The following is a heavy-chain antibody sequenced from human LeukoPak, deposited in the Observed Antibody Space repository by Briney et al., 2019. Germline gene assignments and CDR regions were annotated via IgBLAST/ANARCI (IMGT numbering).Heavy chain of an antibody. Sequence: GGSLRLSCAASGFTFSKFAMSWVRQAPGKGLEWVSAVDSSGAYTYYADSVKGRFTVSRDNAKDALYLQMNSLRVDDTAVYYCARGIQLWSGTDYYFDYWGQGTLVTVSS. CDR1: GFTFSKFA. J-gene: IGHJ4*02. CDR2: VDSSGAYT. V-gene: IGHV3-23*01. D-gene: IGHD5-18*01. CDR3: ARGIQLWSGTDYYFDY.